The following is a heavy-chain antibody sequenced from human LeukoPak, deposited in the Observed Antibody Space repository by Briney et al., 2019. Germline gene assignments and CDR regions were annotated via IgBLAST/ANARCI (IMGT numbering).Heavy chain of an antibody. CDR2: NSDGSSR. J-gene: IGHJ5*02. CDR3: ARDDAGYSYDPRGWFDP. D-gene: IGHD5-18*01. Sequence: GGSLRLSCAASGFTFSSYWMHWVRQAPGKGLVWVSRNSDGSSRSYADSVKGRFTISRDNAKNTLYLQMNSLRAEVTAVYYCARDDAGYSYDPRGWFDPWGQGTLVTVSS. CDR1: GFTFSSYW. V-gene: IGHV3-74*01.